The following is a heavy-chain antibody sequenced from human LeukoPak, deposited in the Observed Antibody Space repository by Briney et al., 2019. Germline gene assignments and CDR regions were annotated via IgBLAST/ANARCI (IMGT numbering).Heavy chain of an antibody. CDR1: GFTFSSYA. Sequence: TGGSLRLSCAASGFTFSSYAMHWVRQAPGKGLEWVAVISYDGSNKYYADSVKGRFTISRDNSKNTLYLQMNSLRAEDTAVYYCARDLRILWFGELGYWGQGTLVTVSS. CDR3: ARDLRILWFGELGY. CDR2: ISYDGSNK. J-gene: IGHJ4*02. V-gene: IGHV3-30-3*01. D-gene: IGHD3-10*01.